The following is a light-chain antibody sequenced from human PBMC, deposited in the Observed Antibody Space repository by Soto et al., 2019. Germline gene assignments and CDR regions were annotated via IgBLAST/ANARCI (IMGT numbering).Light chain of an antibody. CDR3: SSYSSRSTPPYV. CDR1: SSDVGGYDY. Sequence: QSVLTQPASVSGSPGQSITISCTGSSSDVGGYDYVSWYQQHPGKAPKLMIYKVSNRPSGVSNRFSGSKSGSTASLTISGLQAEDEADYHCSSYSSRSTPPYVFGTGTKVTVL. J-gene: IGLJ1*01. CDR2: KVS. V-gene: IGLV2-14*01.